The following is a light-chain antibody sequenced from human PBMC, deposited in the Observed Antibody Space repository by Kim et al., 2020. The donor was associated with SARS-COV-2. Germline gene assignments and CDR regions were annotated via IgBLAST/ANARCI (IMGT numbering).Light chain of an antibody. CDR3: QQYDNLPT. V-gene: IGKV1-33*01. J-gene: IGKJ1*01. CDR1: QDISNY. CDR2: DAS. Sequence: DIQMTQSPSSLSASVGDRVTITCQASQDISNYLNWYQQKPGKAPKLLIYDASNLETGVPSTFSGSGSETDFTFTISSLQPEDIATYYCQQYDNLPTFGQGTKVDIK.